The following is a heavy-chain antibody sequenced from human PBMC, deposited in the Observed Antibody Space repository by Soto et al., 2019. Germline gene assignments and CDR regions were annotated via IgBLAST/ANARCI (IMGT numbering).Heavy chain of an antibody. V-gene: IGHV4-31*03. CDR1: GGSISGGGYY. Sequence: PSETLSLTCTVSGGSISGGGYYWSWIRQHPGKGLEWIGYIYYSGSTYHNPSLKSRVTISVDTSKNQFSLKLSSVTAADTAVYYCARLGYCSGGSCYAIPYFDYWGQGTLVPVSS. J-gene: IGHJ4*02. CDR2: IYYSGST. D-gene: IGHD2-15*01. CDR3: ARLGYCSGGSCYAIPYFDY.